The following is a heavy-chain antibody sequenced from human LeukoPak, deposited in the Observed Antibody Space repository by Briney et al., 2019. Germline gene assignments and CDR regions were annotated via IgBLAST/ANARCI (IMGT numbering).Heavy chain of an antibody. D-gene: IGHD3-22*01. CDR1: GYTFTSYD. CDR3: ARLRPYYDSSGYPDAFDI. J-gene: IGHJ3*02. Sequence: GASVKVSCKASGYTFTSYDINWVGQATGQGLEWMGWMNPNSGNTGYAQKFQGRVTMTRNTSISTAYMELSSLRSEDTAVYYCARLRPYYDSSGYPDAFDIWGQGTMVTVSS. CDR2: MNPNSGNT. V-gene: IGHV1-8*01.